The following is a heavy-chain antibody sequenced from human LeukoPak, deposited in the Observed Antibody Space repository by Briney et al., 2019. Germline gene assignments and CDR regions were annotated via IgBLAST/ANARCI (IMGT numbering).Heavy chain of an antibody. Sequence: GGSLRLSCAASGFTFSHYYMNWVRQAPGKGLEWVSSISSGSSYIYYADSLKGRFTISRDNAKNSLYLQMNSLRAEDTAVYYCATGVRGYNSALDYWGQGTLVTVSP. CDR2: ISSGSSYI. CDR3: ATGVRGYNSALDY. V-gene: IGHV3-21*01. J-gene: IGHJ4*02. CDR1: GFTFSHYY. D-gene: IGHD6-19*01.